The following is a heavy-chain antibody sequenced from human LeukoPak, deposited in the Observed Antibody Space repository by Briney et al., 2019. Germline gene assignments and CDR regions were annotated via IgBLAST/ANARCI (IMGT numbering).Heavy chain of an antibody. CDR2: VHHSGTT. J-gene: IGHJ4*02. Sequence: SETLSLTCTVSDSSISSGYYWGWIRQPPGKGLEWIGTVHHSGTTFYNSSLKRRVTISLDTSKRQFSLRLSSVTAADTAVYYCARQGYSSGWYGVQFDYWGQGTLVTVSS. CDR1: DSSISSGYY. V-gene: IGHV4-38-2*02. CDR3: ARQGYSSGWYGVQFDY. D-gene: IGHD6-19*01.